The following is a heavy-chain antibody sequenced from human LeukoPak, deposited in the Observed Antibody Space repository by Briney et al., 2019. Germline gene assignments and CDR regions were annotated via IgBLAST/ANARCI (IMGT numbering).Heavy chain of an antibody. CDR3: ARDGSDYYDSSE. CDR2: IIPIFGTA. CDR1: GGTFSSYA. J-gene: IGHJ4*02. Sequence: GASVKVSCKASGGTFSSYAISWVRQAPGQGLEWMGGIIPIFGTANYAQKFQGRVTITADESTSTAYMELSSLRSEDTAVYYCARDGSDYYDSSEWGQGTLVTVSS. D-gene: IGHD3-22*01. V-gene: IGHV1-69*13.